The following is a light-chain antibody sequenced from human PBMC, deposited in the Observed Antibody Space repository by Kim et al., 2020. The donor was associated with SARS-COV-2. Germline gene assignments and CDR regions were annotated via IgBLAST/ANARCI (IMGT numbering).Light chain of an antibody. J-gene: IGLJ3*02. CDR3: TSRDNSGDHVV. CDR2: GNY. V-gene: IGLV3-19*01. CDR1: SLRHYS. Sequence: ALGQTVRLTCHGDSLRHYSATWYQQRPGQAPTLVLYGNYDRPSGIPDRFSGSASGNTASLTITGAQAEDEADYYCTSRDNSGDHVVFGGGTQLTVL.